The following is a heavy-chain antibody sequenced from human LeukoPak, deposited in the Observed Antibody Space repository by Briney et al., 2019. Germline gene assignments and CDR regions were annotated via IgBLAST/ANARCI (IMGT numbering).Heavy chain of an antibody. CDR3: ARSRGYSGYAYDAFDI. CDR2: VYYSGST. CDR1: GVSINNYY. D-gene: IGHD5-12*01. J-gene: IGHJ3*02. V-gene: IGHV4-59*01. Sequence: SETLSLTCSVSGVSINNYYWSWIREPPGRGLEWIGYVYYSGSTSYNPSLKSRVTISVDTSKNQFSLKLSSVTAADTAVYYCARSRGYSGYAYDAFDIWGQGTMVTVSS.